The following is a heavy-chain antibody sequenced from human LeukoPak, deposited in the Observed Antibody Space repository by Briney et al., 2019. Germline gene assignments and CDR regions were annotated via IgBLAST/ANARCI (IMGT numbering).Heavy chain of an antibody. V-gene: IGHV4-34*01. D-gene: IGHD3-10*01. Sequence: PSETLSLTCAVYGGSFSGYYWSWIRQPPGKGLEWIGEINHSGSTNYNPSLKSRVTISVDTYKNQFSLKLSSVTAADTAVYYCARGNGSGSYYKGRYYYGMDVWGKGTTVTVSS. CDR3: ARGNGSGSYYKGRYYYGMDV. CDR1: GGSFSGYY. J-gene: IGHJ6*04. CDR2: INHSGST.